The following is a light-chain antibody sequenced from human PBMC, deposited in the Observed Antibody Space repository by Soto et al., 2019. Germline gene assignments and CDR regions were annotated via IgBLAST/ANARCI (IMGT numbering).Light chain of an antibody. CDR1: QTFTNNY. V-gene: IGKV3-20*01. CDR2: GAS. CDR3: QQYGSSPYT. Sequence: EIVLTQSPGTLSLSPGERAILSCRASQTFTNNYLAWYQQKPGQAPRLLIFGASSRATGITDRFSGSGSGTDFTLIISGLEPEDSAVYYCQQYGSSPYTFGQGTKLEIK. J-gene: IGKJ2*01.